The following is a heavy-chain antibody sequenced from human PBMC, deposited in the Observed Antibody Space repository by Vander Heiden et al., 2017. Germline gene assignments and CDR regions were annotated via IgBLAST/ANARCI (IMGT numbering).Heavy chain of an antibody. CDR2: IRGSGGST. CDR1: GFPFRSYA. J-gene: IGHJ5*02. Sequence: EVQLLESGGGLVQPGGSLRLPCEASGFPFRSYALIWVRQAPGKGLEWVSAIRGSGGSTNYADSVKGRFTISRDNSKNTLDLKMNSLRAEDTAGDYCAKDRRAAAGSGLDPWGQGTRVTVSS. V-gene: IGHV3-23*01. CDR3: AKDRRAAAGSGLDP. D-gene: IGHD6-13*01.